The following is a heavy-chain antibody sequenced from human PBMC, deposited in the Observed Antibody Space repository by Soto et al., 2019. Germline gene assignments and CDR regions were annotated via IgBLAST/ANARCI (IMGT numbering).Heavy chain of an antibody. D-gene: IGHD3-3*02. Sequence: SETLSLTCTVSGGSISSPSYNWGWVRQPPGKGPEWIGTIFYSGSTHYNPSLRSRLAMSVDTSKSQVSLTLTSVTAADTAVYYCTTVASTHFYSWGQGAPVTVSS. V-gene: IGHV4-39*01. J-gene: IGHJ4*02. CDR3: TTVASTHFYS. CDR1: GGSISSPSYN. CDR2: IFYSGST.